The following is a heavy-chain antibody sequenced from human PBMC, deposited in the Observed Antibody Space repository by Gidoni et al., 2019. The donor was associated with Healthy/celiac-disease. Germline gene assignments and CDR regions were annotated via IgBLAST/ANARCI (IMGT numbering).Heavy chain of an antibody. V-gene: IGHV1-2*07. Sequence: QVQLVQSGAEVKKPGASVKVSCKASGYNFTGYYMHWVRQAPGQGLEWMGWINPNSGGTNYAHKFQGRVTMTRDTSISTAYMELSRLRSDDTAVYYCARESPYSSGWYGGYWGQGTLVTVSS. J-gene: IGHJ4*02. CDR1: GYNFTGYY. CDR3: ARESPYSSGWYGGY. CDR2: INPNSGGT. D-gene: IGHD6-19*01.